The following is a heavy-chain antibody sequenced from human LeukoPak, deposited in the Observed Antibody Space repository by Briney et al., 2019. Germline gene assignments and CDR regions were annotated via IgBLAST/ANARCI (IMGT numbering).Heavy chain of an antibody. D-gene: IGHD4-17*01. V-gene: IGHV4-34*01. J-gene: IGHJ4*02. CDR2: INHSGST. CDR3: ARADYGLKYYFDY. Sequence: SETLSLTCAVYGGSFSGYYWSWIRQPPGKGLEWIGEINHSGSTNYNPSLKSRVTISVDTSKNQFSLKLSSVTAADTAVYYCARADYGLKYYFDYWGRGTLVTVSS. CDR1: GGSFSGYY.